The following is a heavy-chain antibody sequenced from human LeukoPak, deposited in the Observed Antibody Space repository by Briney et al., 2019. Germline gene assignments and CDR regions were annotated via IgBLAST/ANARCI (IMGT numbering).Heavy chain of an antibody. J-gene: IGHJ6*02. Sequence: ASVKVSCKASGYTFTGYYMHWVRQAPGQGLEWMGRINLNSGGTNYAQKFQGRVTMTRDTSISTAYMELSRLRSDDTAVYYCASNYYGSGSYYTPFYYYYGMDVWGQGTTVTVSS. D-gene: IGHD3-10*01. CDR1: GYTFTGYY. CDR2: INLNSGGT. V-gene: IGHV1-2*02. CDR3: ASNYYGSGSYYTPFYYYYGMDV.